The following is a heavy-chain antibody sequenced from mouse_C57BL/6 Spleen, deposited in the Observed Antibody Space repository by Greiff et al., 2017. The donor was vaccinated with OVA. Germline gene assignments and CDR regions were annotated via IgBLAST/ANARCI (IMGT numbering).Heavy chain of an antibody. V-gene: IGHV1-69*01. Sequence: QVQLQQPGAELVMPGASVKLSCKASGYTFTSYWMHWVKQRPGQGLEWIGEIDPSDSYTNYNQKFKGKSTLTVDKSSSTAYMQLSSLTSEDSAVYYCARGDGYDSHWYFDVWGTGTTGTVSS. CDR2: IDPSDSYT. D-gene: IGHD2-2*01. CDR3: ARGDGYDSHWYFDV. J-gene: IGHJ1*03. CDR1: GYTFTSYW.